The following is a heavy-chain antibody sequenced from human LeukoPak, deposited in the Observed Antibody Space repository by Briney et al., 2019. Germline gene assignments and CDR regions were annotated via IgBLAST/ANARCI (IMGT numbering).Heavy chain of an antibody. CDR1: GYTFTGYY. CDR3: ARSYSYGYFGFDY. Sequence: SVKVSCKASGYTFTGYYMHWVRQAPGQGLEWMGRIIPIFGTANYAQKFQGRVTITTDESTSTAYMELSSLRSEDTAVYYCARSYSYGYFGFDYWGQGTLVTVSS. J-gene: IGHJ4*02. V-gene: IGHV1-69*05. D-gene: IGHD5-18*01. CDR2: IIPIFGTA.